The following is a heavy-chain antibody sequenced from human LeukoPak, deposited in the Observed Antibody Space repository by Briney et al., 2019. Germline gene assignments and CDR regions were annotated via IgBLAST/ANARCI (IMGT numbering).Heavy chain of an antibody. CDR2: IYYSGST. J-gene: IGHJ6*02. CDR1: GGSISSYY. Sequence: SETLSLTCTVSGGSISSYYWSWIRQPPGKGLEWIGYIYYSGSTNYNPSLKSRVTISVDTSKNQFSLKLSSVTAADTAVYYCARHTSGSWGRLSYYYYGMDVWGQGTTVTVSS. CDR3: ARHTSGSWGRLSYYYYGMDV. V-gene: IGHV4-59*08. D-gene: IGHD6-13*01.